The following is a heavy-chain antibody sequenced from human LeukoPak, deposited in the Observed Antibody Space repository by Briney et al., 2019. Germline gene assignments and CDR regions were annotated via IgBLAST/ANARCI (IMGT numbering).Heavy chain of an antibody. CDR2: IIPIFGTA. D-gene: IGHD6-13*01. J-gene: IGHJ4*02. Sequence: WASVKVSCKASGGTFSSYAISWVRQAPGQGLEWMGGIIPIFGTANYAQKFQGRVTITADESTGTAYMELSSLRSEDTAVYYCARSRIADELSYFDYWGQGTLVTVSS. CDR1: GGTFSSYA. CDR3: ARSRIADELSYFDY. V-gene: IGHV1-69*13.